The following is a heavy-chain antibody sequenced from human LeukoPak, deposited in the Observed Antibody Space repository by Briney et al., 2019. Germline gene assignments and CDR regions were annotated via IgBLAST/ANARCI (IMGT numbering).Heavy chain of an antibody. Sequence: GRSLRLSCAASGFTFSSYAMHWVRQAPGKGLEWVAVISYDGNNKYYADSVKGRFTISRDNSKNTLYLQMNSLRAEDTAVYYCAKDRSGSYWGKNFDYWGQGTLVTVSS. CDR1: GFTFSSYA. D-gene: IGHD3-10*01. V-gene: IGHV3-30-3*01. J-gene: IGHJ4*02. CDR2: ISYDGNNK. CDR3: AKDRSGSYWGKNFDY.